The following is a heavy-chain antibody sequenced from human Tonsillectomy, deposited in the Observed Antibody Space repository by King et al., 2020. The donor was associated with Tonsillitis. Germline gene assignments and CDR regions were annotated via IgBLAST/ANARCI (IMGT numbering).Heavy chain of an antibody. V-gene: IGHV1-2*02. CDR1: GYPFSGYY. J-gene: IGHJ5*02. CDR2: INPNSGGT. Sequence: VQLVESGAEVKKPGASVKVSCKASGYPFSGYYMHWVRQAPGQGLEWMGWINPNSGGTIYSQRFQGRVTMTRHTSINTAYMELSRLTSDDTAVYYCARDGIGYTTSWRSYKLDPGWFDPWGQGTLVTVSS. D-gene: IGHD6-13*01. CDR3: ARDGIGYTTSWRSYKLDPGWFDP.